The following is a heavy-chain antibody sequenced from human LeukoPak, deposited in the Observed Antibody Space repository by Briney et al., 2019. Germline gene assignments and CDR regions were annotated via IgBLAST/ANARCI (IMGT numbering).Heavy chain of an antibody. CDR2: MNPNSGNT. J-gene: IGHJ4*02. Sequence: ASVKVSCKASGYTFTSYGISWVRQAPGQGLEWMGWMNPNSGNTGYAQKFQGRVTMTRNTSISTAYMELSSLRSEDTAVYYCARVHPGRGMRYSYGSGHDYWGQGTLVTVSS. D-gene: IGHD5-18*01. V-gene: IGHV1-8*02. CDR1: GYTFTSYG. CDR3: ARVHPGRGMRYSYGSGHDY.